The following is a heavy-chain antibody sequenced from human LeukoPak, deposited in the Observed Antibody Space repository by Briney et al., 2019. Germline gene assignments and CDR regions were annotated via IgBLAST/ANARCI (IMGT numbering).Heavy chain of an antibody. Sequence: GGSLRLSCAASGFTFSSYAMSWVRQAPGKGLEWVSAISGSGGSTYYADSVKGRFTISRDNSKNTLYLQMNSLRAEDTAVYYCAPDRGSGGYYYYGMDVWGQGTTVTVSS. CDR1: GFTFSSYA. J-gene: IGHJ6*02. CDR3: APDRGSGGYYYYGMDV. D-gene: IGHD1-14*01. V-gene: IGHV3-23*01. CDR2: ISGSGGST.